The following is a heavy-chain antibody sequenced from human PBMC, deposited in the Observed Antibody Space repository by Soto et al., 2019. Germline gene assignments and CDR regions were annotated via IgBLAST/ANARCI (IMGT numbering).Heavy chain of an antibody. CDR1: GFNFITYS. J-gene: IGHJ4*02. D-gene: IGHD3-22*01. CDR2: ISSSAIYI. CDR3: VRDGLDYYDTERLYFDK. V-gene: IGHV3-21*02. Sequence: EVQLVESGGGPVRPGGSLRLSCAASGFNFITYSLNWVRQAPGKGLEWVASISSSAIYIDYADSVKGRFTISRDNANKSLYLQMNSLRAEDTATYYCVRDGLDYYDTERLYFDKWGQGTLVTVSS.